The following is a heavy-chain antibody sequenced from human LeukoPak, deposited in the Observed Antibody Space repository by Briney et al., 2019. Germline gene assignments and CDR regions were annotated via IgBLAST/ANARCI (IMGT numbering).Heavy chain of an antibody. CDR2: IYYSGST. D-gene: IGHD3-22*01. J-gene: IGHJ4*02. V-gene: IGHV4-34*01. Sequence: SETLSLTCAVYGGSFSGYYWTWIRQPPGKGLEWIGSIYYSGSTYCNPSLKSRVTISVDTSKNQFSLKLSSVTAADTAVYYCARTELVVIDYWGQGTLVTVSS. CDR3: ARTELVVIDY. CDR1: GGSFSGYY.